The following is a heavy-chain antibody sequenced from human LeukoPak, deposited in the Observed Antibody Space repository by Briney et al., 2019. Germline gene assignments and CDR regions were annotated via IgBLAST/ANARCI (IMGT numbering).Heavy chain of an antibody. J-gene: IGHJ3*02. CDR3: ARDGPFMITFGGVIVPTATFDI. Sequence: PSETLSLTCAVYGGSFSDYYWSWIRQPPGKGLEWIGEINHSGTTSYNPSLKSRVTTSVDTSKSQFSLKLTSVTAADTAVYYCARDGPFMITFGGVIVPTATFDIWGQGTMVTVSS. V-gene: IGHV4-34*01. CDR1: GGSFSDYY. CDR2: INHSGTT. D-gene: IGHD3-16*02.